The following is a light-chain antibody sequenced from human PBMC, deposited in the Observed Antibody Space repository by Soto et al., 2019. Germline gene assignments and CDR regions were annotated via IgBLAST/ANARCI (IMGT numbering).Light chain of an antibody. CDR1: QSVSSSY. CDR3: QPYGSLSWT. Sequence: EIVLTQSTATLSSSPGEQDTRSGRASQSVSSSYLAWYQQKPGQAPRLLIYGASSRATGITDRFSGSGSGTDFTLTISRLEPEDFAVYYCQPYGSLSWTFGQGTKVDIK. V-gene: IGKV3-20*01. J-gene: IGKJ1*01. CDR2: GAS.